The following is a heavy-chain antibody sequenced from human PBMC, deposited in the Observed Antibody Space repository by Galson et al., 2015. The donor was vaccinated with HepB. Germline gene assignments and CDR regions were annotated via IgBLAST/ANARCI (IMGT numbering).Heavy chain of an antibody. Sequence: SLRLSCAASGFTFSDYYMSWIRQAPGKGLEWVSYISSSSSYRNYADSVKGRFTISRDNAKNSLYLQMRSLRGEDTAVYYCARGGNIARHQGWFDPWGQGTLVTVSS. V-gene: IGHV3-11*06. CDR2: ISSSSSYR. CDR3: ARGGNIARHQGWFDP. D-gene: IGHD2/OR15-2a*01. J-gene: IGHJ5*02. CDR1: GFTFSDYY.